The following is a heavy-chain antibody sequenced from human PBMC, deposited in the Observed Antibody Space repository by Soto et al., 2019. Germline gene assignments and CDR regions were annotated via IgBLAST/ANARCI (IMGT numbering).Heavy chain of an antibody. CDR3: ARDRYVELGGYYYGMDV. V-gene: IGHV3-48*03. J-gene: IGHJ6*02. CDR2: ISSSGSTI. Sequence: GGSLRLSCAASGFTFSSYEMNWVRQAPGKGLEWVSYISSSGSTIYYADSVKGRFTISRDNAKNSLYLQMNSLRAEDTAVYYCARDRYVELGGYYYGMDVWGQGTTVTVS. D-gene: IGHD1-7*01. CDR1: GFTFSSYE.